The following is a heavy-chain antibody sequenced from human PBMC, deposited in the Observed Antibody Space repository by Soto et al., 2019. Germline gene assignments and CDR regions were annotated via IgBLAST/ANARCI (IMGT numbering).Heavy chain of an antibody. Sequence: SGPTLVNPTQTLTLTCTFSGFSLSTSGMCVSWIRQPPGKALEWLALIDWDDDKYYSTSLKTRPTISKDTSKIQVVLTMTNMDPVDTATYYCARTWWIPLWLVSSGYYYGMDVWGQGTTVTVSS. D-gene: IGHD5-18*01. J-gene: IGHJ6*02. CDR2: IDWDDDK. V-gene: IGHV2-70*01. CDR1: GFSLSTSGMC. CDR3: ARTWWIPLWLVSSGYYYGMDV.